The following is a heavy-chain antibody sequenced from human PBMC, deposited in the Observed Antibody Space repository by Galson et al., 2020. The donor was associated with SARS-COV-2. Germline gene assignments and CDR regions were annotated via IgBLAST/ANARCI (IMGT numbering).Heavy chain of an antibody. CDR2: INSGTT. V-gene: IGHV4-30-4*07. CDR3: ARETQGENWGEDYFDY. CDR1: GDSVSSGDYS. J-gene: IGHJ4*02. Sequence: SETLSLTCAVSGDSVSSGDYSWSWIRQPPGKGLEWIVNINSGTTSYNPSLKSRLTMSINTSKNQFSLKLSSVTAADTAVYYCARETQGENWGEDYFDYWGQGTLVTVSS. D-gene: IGHD7-27*01.